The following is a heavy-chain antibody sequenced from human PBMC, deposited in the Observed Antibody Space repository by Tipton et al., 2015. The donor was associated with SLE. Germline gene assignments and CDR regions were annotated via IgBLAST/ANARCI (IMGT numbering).Heavy chain of an antibody. CDR3: ASYDSSGPTGAFDI. Sequence: QSGAEVKKPGSSVKVSCKASEGTFSSYAISWVRQAPGQGLEWMGGIIPIFGTANYAQKFQGRVTITADESTSTAYMELSSLRSEDTAVYYCASYDSSGPTGAFDIWGQGTMVTVSS. D-gene: IGHD3-22*01. V-gene: IGHV1-69*01. CDR1: EGTFSSYA. J-gene: IGHJ3*02. CDR2: IIPIFGTA.